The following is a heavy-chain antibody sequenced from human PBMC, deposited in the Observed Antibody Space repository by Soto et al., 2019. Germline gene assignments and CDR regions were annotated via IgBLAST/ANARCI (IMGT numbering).Heavy chain of an antibody. J-gene: IGHJ4*02. CDR3: ARVTAGSSDFDY. CDR1: GYSFTKFY. V-gene: IGHV1-8*01. Sequence: GASVKVSCKASGYSFTKFYINWVRHAPGQGLEWMGWLNPKSGNTGYAQNLQGRVTMTRDTSISTAYMELRSLRSEDTALYYCARVTAGSSDFDYWGQGTLVTVSS. D-gene: IGHD6-6*01. CDR2: LNPKSGNT.